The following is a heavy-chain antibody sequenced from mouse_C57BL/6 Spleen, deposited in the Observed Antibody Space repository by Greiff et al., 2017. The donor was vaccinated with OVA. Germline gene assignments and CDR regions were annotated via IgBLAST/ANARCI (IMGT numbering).Heavy chain of an antibody. J-gene: IGHJ4*01. V-gene: IGHV1-19*01. CDR2: INPYNGGT. CDR3: ARRGYPYYAMDY. CDR1: GYTFTDYY. D-gene: IGHD3-1*01. Sequence: EVQLQQSGPVLVKPGASVKMSCKASGYTFTDYYMNWVKQSHGKSLEWIGVINPYNGGTSYNQKFKGKATLTVDKSSSTAYMQLSSLTTEDSAIYYCARRGYPYYAMDYWGQGTSVTVSS.